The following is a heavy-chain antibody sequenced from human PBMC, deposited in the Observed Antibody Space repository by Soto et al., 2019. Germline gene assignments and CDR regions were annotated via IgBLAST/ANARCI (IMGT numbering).Heavy chain of an antibody. CDR2: IYYIGST. V-gene: IGHV4-30-4*01. CDR3: ARGVSEHYYDSSGYYYYFDY. CDR1: GGSISSGGYY. J-gene: IGHJ4*02. Sequence: SETLSLTCTVSGGSISSGGYYWSWIRHPPGNGLEWIGYIYYIGSTYYNPSLKSRVTISVYTSKNQFSLKLSSVTAADTAVYYCARGVSEHYYDSSGYYYYFDYWGQGTMVTFSS. D-gene: IGHD3-22*01.